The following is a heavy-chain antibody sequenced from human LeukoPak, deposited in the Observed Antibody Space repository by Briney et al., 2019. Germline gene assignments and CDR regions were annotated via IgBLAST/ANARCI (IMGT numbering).Heavy chain of an antibody. CDR2: ISGSGGST. CDR3: AKAPVTTCRGAFCYPFDY. Sequence: GGSLRLSCAASGFTFSTYAMNWVRQAPGKGLEWVSAISGSGGSTYYADSVKGRFTISRDNSKNTLYLQMNSLRAEDTAVYYCAKAPVTTCRGAFCYPFDYWGLGTLVTVSS. D-gene: IGHD2-15*01. J-gene: IGHJ4*02. CDR1: GFTFSTYA. V-gene: IGHV3-23*01.